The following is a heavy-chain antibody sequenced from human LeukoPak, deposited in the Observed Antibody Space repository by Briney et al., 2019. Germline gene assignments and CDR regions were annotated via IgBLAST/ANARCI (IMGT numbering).Heavy chain of an antibody. CDR1: GGSISSGGYS. D-gene: IGHD4-17*01. Sequence: SETLSLTCAVSGGSISSGGYSWSWIRQPPGKGLEWIGYIYHSRSTYYNPSLKSRVTISVDRSKNQFSMKLSSVTAADTAVYYCARGDGDYVSPLDYWGQGTLVTVSS. CDR2: IYHSRST. CDR3: ARGDGDYVSPLDY. V-gene: IGHV4-30-2*01. J-gene: IGHJ4*02.